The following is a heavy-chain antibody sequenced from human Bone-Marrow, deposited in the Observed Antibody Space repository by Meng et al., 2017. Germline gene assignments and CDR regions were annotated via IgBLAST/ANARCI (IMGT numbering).Heavy chain of an antibody. CDR2: IYHSGST. CDR1: GGSISSSNW. CDR3: ARVRVEYWYFDL. Sequence: QVKRQGPGPGLVKPSGTLSLTCAVSGGSISSSNWWSWVRQPPGKGLEWIGEIYHSGSTNYNPSLKSRVTISVDKSKNQFSLKLSSVTAADTAVYYCARVRVEYWYFDLWGRGTLVTVSS. V-gene: IGHV4-4*02. J-gene: IGHJ2*01.